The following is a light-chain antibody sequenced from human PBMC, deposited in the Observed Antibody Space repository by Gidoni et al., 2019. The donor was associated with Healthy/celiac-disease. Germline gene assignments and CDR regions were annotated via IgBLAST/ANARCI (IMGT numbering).Light chain of an antibody. J-gene: IGKJ2*01. Sequence: AIRMTQSPSSFSASTGDRVTITCRASQGISSYLAWYQQKPGKAPKLLIYAASTWQSGVPSRFSGSGSGTDFTLTISCLQSEDFATYYCQQYYSYPPLTFGQGTKLEIK. CDR1: QGISSY. V-gene: IGKV1-8*01. CDR3: QQYYSYPPLT. CDR2: AAS.